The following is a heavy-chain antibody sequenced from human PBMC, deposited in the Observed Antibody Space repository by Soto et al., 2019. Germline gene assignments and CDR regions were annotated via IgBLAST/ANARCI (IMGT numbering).Heavy chain of an antibody. CDR3: AKPHYYDSSGYWSRGYYFDY. J-gene: IGHJ4*02. D-gene: IGHD3-22*01. V-gene: IGHV3-23*01. Sequence: PGGSLRLSCAASGFTFSSYAMSWVRQAPGKGLEWVSAISGSGDSTYYADSVKGRFTISRDNSKNTLYLQMNSLRAEDTAVYYCAKPHYYDSSGYWSRGYYFDYWGQGSLVTVPQ. CDR2: ISGSGDST. CDR1: GFTFSSYA.